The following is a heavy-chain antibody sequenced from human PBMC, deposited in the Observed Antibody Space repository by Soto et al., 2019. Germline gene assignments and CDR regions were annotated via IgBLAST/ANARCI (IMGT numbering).Heavy chain of an antibody. CDR3: AKHHYYGSGSYYNVPMNYYYYYGMDV. D-gene: IGHD3-10*01. CDR2: ISGSGGST. V-gene: IGHV3-23*01. Sequence: GGSLRLSCAASGFTFSSYAMSWVRQAPGKGLEWVSAISGSGGSTYYADSVKGRFTISRDNSKNTLYLQMNSLRAEDTAVYYCAKHHYYGSGSYYNVPMNYYYYYGMDVWGQGTTVTVSS. CDR1: GFTFSSYA. J-gene: IGHJ6*02.